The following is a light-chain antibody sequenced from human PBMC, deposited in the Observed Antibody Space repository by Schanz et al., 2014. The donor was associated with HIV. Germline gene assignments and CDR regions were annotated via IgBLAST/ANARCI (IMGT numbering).Light chain of an antibody. V-gene: IGKV1-33*01. CDR3: QQYDNVPLT. J-gene: IGKJ4*01. Sequence: DTQMTPSPSSLSASVGDRVTITCQASQDIANYLNWYQQKPGKAPKALIYDASNLETGVPSRFSRSGSGTDFTFTISSLQPEDIGTYYCQQYDNVPLTFGGGTKVEIK. CDR2: DAS. CDR1: QDIANY.